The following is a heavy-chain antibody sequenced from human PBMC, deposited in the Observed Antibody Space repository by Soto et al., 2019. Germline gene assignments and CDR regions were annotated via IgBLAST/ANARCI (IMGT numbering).Heavy chain of an antibody. V-gene: IGHV3-33*01. CDR2: IWYDGSNK. D-gene: IGHD6-6*01. CDR3: ARGTRSSTARKPTPFDY. CDR1: GFTFSSYG. Sequence: GGSLRLSCAASGFTFSSYGMHWVRQAPGKGLEWVAVIWYDGSNKYYADSVKGRFTISRDNSKNTLYLQMNSLRAEDTAVYYCARGTRSSTARKPTPFDYWGQGTLVTVSS. J-gene: IGHJ4*02.